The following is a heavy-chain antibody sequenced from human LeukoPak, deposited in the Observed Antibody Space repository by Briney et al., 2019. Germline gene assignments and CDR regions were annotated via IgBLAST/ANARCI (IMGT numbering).Heavy chain of an antibody. CDR3: AKDNHGVLDY. CDR2: ISWNSGSI. V-gene: IGHV3-9*01. D-gene: IGHD3-10*01. J-gene: IGHJ4*02. Sequence: GRSLRLSCAASGFTFDDYAMHWVRQAPGKGLEWVSGISWNSGSIGYADSVKGRFTISRDNAKNSLYLQMNSLRAEDTALYYCAKDNHGVLDYWGQGTLVTVSS. CDR1: GFTFDDYA.